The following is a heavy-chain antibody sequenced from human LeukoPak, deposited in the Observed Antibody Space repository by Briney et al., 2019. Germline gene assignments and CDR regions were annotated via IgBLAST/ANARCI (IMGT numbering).Heavy chain of an antibody. CDR1: GGSFSGYY. CDR3: ARADVGEYYYDSSGYYPLRYFDY. CDR2: INHSGRT. Sequence: SETLSLTCAVYGGSFSGYYWSWIRQPPGKGLEWIGEINHSGRTNYNPSLKSRVTISVDTSKNQFSLKLSSVTAADTAVYYCARADVGEYYYDSSGYYPLRYFDYWGRGTLVTVSS. D-gene: IGHD3-22*01. J-gene: IGHJ4*02. V-gene: IGHV4-34*01.